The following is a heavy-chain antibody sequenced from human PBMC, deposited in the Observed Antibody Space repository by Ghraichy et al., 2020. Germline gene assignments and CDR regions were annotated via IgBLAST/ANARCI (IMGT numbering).Heavy chain of an antibody. J-gene: IGHJ4*02. CDR2: INHSGST. Sequence: SETLSLTCAVYGGSFSGYYWSWIRQPPGKGLEWIGEINHSGSTNYNPFHKSRVTISVDTSKNQFSLNLSSVTAADTAVYYCARGLVDTAMVPLVSFDYWGQGTLVTVSS. CDR1: GGSFSGYY. CDR3: ARGLVDTAMVPLVSFDY. D-gene: IGHD5-18*01. V-gene: IGHV4-34*01.